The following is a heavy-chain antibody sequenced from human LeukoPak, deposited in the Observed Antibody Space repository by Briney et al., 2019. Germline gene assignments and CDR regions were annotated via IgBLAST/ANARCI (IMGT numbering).Heavy chain of an antibody. Sequence: SETLSLTCTVSGGSISSHYWSWIWQPPGKGLEWIGYIFYTGSTNYNPSLKSRVTMSVDRPKNQFSLKVRSVTAADTAVYYCARGTRGSGLYSWGQGTLVTVSS. CDR2: IFYTGST. D-gene: IGHD3-10*01. CDR3: ARGTRGSGLYS. V-gene: IGHV4-59*11. CDR1: GGSISSHY. J-gene: IGHJ5*02.